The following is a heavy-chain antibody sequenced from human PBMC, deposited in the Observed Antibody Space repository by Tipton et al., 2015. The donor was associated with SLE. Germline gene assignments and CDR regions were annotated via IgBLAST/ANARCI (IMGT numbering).Heavy chain of an antibody. CDR2: IYSGGST. CDR3: ARGRGVQYLWYFDY. D-gene: IGHD2-8*02. V-gene: IGHV3-23*03. J-gene: IGHJ4*02. Sequence: GSLRLSCAASGFTFSSYAMSWVRQAPGKGLEWVSVIYSGGSTYYADSVKGRFTISRDNSKNTLYLQMNSLRAEDTAVYYCARGRGVQYLWYFDYWGQGTLVTVSS. CDR1: GFTFSSYA.